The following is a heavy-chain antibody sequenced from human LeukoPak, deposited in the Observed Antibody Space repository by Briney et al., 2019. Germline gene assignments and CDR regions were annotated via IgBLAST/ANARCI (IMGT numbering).Heavy chain of an antibody. D-gene: IGHD2-2*01. CDR3: VSFYETY. V-gene: IGHV3-23*01. CDR1: GFTFNSYT. J-gene: IGHJ4*02. Sequence: GGSLRLSCEASGFTFNSYTMNWVRQTPGKGLEWVSVIGGSVDETHYADSVKGRFTISKDNAKNTVYLQMNNLRAEDTAVYYCVSFYETYWGRGTLVTVSS. CDR2: IGGSVDET.